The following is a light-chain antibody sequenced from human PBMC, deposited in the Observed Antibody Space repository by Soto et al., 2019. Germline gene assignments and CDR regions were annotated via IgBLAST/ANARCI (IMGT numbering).Light chain of an antibody. CDR1: QSVSSN. J-gene: IGKJ2*02. CDR2: GAS. V-gene: IGKV3-15*01. Sequence: EIGMTQSPATLSVSPGERATLSCRASQSVSSNLAWYQQKPGQAPRLLIYGASTRATGILARFSGSGSGREFALTISSLQSEDFAVYYCQQDNNWPCTFGQGTKLEIK. CDR3: QQDNNWPCT.